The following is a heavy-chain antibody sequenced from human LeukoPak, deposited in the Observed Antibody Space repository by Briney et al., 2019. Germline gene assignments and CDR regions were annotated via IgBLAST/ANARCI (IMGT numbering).Heavy chain of an antibody. CDR1: GFTFSSYG. V-gene: IGHV3-30*03. CDR2: ISYDGSNK. CDR3: ASLAVAGHPFDY. J-gene: IGHJ4*02. D-gene: IGHD6-19*01. Sequence: PGGSLRLSCAASGFTFSSYGMHWVRQAPGKGLEWVAVISYDGSNKYYADSVKGRFTISRDNSKNTLYLQMNSLRAEDTAVYHCASLAVAGHPFDYWGQGTLVTVSS.